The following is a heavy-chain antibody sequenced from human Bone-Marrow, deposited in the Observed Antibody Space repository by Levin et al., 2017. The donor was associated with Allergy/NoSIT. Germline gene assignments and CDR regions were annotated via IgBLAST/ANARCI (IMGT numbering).Heavy chain of an antibody. J-gene: IGHJ4*02. CDR1: GDSISSNGAV. D-gene: IGHD6-19*01. V-gene: IGHV6-1*01. CDR3: ARGGWDSGWS. CDR2: IFYRSKWHN. Sequence: PSETLSLTCAISGDSISSNGAVWHWMRQSPSRGLECLGRIFYRSKWHNEYAPSVISRITINPDTSKNQFSLQLTAVTPEDTAVYYCARGGWDSGWSWGQGTLVTVSS.